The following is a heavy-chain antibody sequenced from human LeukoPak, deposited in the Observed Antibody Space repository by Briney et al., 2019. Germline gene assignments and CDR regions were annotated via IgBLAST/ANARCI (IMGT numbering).Heavy chain of an antibody. V-gene: IGHV3-23*01. CDR3: AKDHGYYYDSSGYFYNY. CDR2: ISGGGGST. D-gene: IGHD3-22*01. Sequence: GGSLRLSCAASGFSFSSYSMHWVRQAPGKGLEWVSGISGGGGSTHYADSVKGRFTISRDNSKNTVYLQMSSLRAEDTAVYYCAKDHGYYYDSSGYFYNYWGQGTLVTVSS. J-gene: IGHJ4*02. CDR1: GFSFSSYS.